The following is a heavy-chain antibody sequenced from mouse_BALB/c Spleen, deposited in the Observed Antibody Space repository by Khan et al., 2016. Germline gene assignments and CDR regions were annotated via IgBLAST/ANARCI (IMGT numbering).Heavy chain of an antibody. V-gene: IGHV14-3*02. D-gene: IGHD1-1*01. CDR2: IDPTNGNT. CDR1: AFNIKDTY. CDR3: ARRCPIFYVGSSYGY. J-gene: IGHJ2*01. Sequence: VQLQQPGAELVKPGASVKLSCTSSAFNIKDTYMHWVKQRPEQGLEWIGRIDPTNGNTKYDPKFQGKATITADKYSNTAYLQLSSLTSEDTAVYYCARRCPIFYVGSSYGYWGQGTTLTVSS.